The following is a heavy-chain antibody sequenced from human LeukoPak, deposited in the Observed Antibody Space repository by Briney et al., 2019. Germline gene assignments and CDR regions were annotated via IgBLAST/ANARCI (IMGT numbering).Heavy chain of an antibody. CDR3: ARRPFCSSTSCYTSWFDP. D-gene: IGHD2-2*02. V-gene: IGHV5-10-1*01. J-gene: IGHJ5*02. CDR2: IDPSGSYT. Sequence: GESLKISCKGSGYSFTSYWISWVRQMPGKGLEWMGRIDPSGSYTNYSPSFQGHVTISADKSISTAYLQWSSLKASDTAMYYCARRPFCSSTSCYTSWFDPWGQGTLVTVSS. CDR1: GYSFTSYW.